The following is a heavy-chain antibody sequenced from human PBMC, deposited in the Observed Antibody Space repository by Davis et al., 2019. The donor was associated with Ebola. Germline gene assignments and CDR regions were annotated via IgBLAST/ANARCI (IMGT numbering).Heavy chain of an antibody. Sequence: PGGSLRLSCAASGFTFDDYAMHWVRQAPGKGLEWVSGISWNSGSIGYADSVKGRFTISRDNAKDSLYLQMNSLRVEDTAVYYCARQGTGTGMDVWGQGTTVTVSS. J-gene: IGHJ6*02. CDR2: ISWNSGSI. CDR3: ARQGTGTGMDV. CDR1: GFTFDDYA. D-gene: IGHD1-1*01. V-gene: IGHV3-9*01.